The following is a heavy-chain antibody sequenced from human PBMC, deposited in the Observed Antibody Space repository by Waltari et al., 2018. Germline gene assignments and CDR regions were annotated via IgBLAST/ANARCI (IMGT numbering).Heavy chain of an antibody. J-gene: IGHJ4*02. Sequence: QLQLQESGPGLVKPSETLSLPGIVSGDSLDRSGYYWGGIRQPPRAGRGWAGGLYCGGWIRQPPGKGLGWIGSIYYSGSTFYDPSLKSRVTISVDTSKNHFSLKLSSVTAADTAVYYCARPNSSTLGGGFDYWGQGTLVTVSS. D-gene: IGHD3-16*01. CDR1: GDSLDRSGYYWGGIRQPPRAGRGWAGGLYC. CDR2: IYYSGST. V-gene: IGHV4-39*02. CDR3: ARPNSSTLGGGFDY.